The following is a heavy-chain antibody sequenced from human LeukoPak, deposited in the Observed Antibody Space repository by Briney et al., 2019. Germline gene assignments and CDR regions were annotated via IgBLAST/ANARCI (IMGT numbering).Heavy chain of an antibody. CDR2: INDSGGST. V-gene: IGHV3-23*01. Sequence: GGSLRLSCAASGFTFSNYAMSWVRQAPGKGLEWVSTINDSGGSTYYADSVKGRFTISRDNSKNTLYLQMNSLGAEDTAVYYCAKAYTYYYGSGSYYGHYYDMDVWGQGTTVTVSS. J-gene: IGHJ6*02. CDR3: AKAYTYYYGSGSYYGHYYDMDV. D-gene: IGHD3-10*01. CDR1: GFTFSNYA.